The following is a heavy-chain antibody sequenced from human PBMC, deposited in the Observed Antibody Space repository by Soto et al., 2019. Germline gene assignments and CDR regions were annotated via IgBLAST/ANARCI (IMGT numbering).Heavy chain of an antibody. V-gene: IGHV1-3*01. Sequence: KVSCKASGYTFTSYAMHWVRQAPGQRLEWMGWINAGNGNTKYSQKFQGRFTITRDTSASTAYMELSSLRSEDTAVYYCARGHFVLGVDDYWGQGTLVTVSS. J-gene: IGHJ4*02. CDR1: GYTFTSYA. CDR3: ARGHFVLGVDDY. D-gene: IGHD3-3*01. CDR2: INAGNGNT.